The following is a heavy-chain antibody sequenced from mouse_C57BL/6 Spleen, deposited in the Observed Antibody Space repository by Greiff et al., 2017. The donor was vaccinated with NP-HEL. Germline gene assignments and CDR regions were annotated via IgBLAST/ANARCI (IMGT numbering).Heavy chain of an antibody. CDR3: ASLDGYYVGYFDV. J-gene: IGHJ1*03. CDR2: ISSGSSTI. Sequence: EVMLVESGGGLVKPGGSLKLSCAASGFTFSDYGMHWVRQAPEKGLEWVAYISSGSSTIYYADTVKGRFTISRDNAKNTLFLQMTSLRSEDTAMYYCASLDGYYVGYFDVWGTGTTVTVSS. CDR1: GFTFSDYG. V-gene: IGHV5-17*01. D-gene: IGHD2-3*01.